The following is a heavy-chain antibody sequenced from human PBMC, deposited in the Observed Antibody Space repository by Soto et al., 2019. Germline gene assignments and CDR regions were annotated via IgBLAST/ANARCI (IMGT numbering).Heavy chain of an antibody. D-gene: IGHD6-19*01. V-gene: IGHV3-74*01. CDR1: GFTFSSYW. Sequence: EVQLVESGGGLVQPGGSLRLSCGASGFTFSSYWMHWVRQAPGKGLVWVSRVNIDESRTSYADSVNGRFTISRDNAKNTLYLQMNSLSAEDTAVYYCARVLNGQWYFDYWGQGTQVTVSS. J-gene: IGHJ4*02. CDR3: ARVLNGQWYFDY. CDR2: VNIDESRT.